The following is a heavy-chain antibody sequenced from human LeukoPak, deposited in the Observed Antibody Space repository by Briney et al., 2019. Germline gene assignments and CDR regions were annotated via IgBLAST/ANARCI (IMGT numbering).Heavy chain of an antibody. V-gene: IGHV1-69*01. Sequence: GASVKVSCKASGGTFSSYAISWVRQAPGQGLEWMGGIIPIFGTANYAQKFQGRVTITADESTSTAYMQLSSLRSEDTAVYYCARGGARDLYYYYYMDVWGKGTTVTVSS. J-gene: IGHJ6*03. CDR3: ARGGARDLYYYYYMDV. CDR1: GGTFSSYA. D-gene: IGHD2-15*01. CDR2: IIPIFGTA.